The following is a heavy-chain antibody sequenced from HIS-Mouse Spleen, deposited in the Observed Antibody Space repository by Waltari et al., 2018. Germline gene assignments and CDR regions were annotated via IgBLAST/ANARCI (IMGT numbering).Heavy chain of an antibody. D-gene: IGHD4-17*01. CDR2: INHSGST. J-gene: IGHJ4*02. Sequence: QVQLQQRGAGLLKPSETLFLTCAFYGGSFSGYYWSWIRQPPGKGLEWIGEINHSGSTNSNPSLKSRVTISVETSKNQFSLKLSSVTAADTTVYYCARGRSPATVTIGYYFDYWGQGTLVTVSS. CDR3: ARGRSPATVTIGYYFDY. CDR1: GGSFSGYY. V-gene: IGHV4-34*01.